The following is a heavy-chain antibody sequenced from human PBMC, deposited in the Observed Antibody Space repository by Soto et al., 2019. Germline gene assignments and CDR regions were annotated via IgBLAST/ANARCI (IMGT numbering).Heavy chain of an antibody. CDR3: ARHRWGSGIYSGLLDF. V-gene: IGHV3-48*02. J-gene: IGHJ4*02. CDR1: GFKISSSS. CDR2: ISDSGSNT. D-gene: IGHD3-10*01. Sequence: GGSLRLSCAAFGFKISSSSMNWVRQAPGRGLEWVAYISDSGSNTLYADSVKGRFTASRDAAKNSLYLQMSGLRDEDTAVYYCARHRWGSGIYSGLLDFWGQGTQVTVSS.